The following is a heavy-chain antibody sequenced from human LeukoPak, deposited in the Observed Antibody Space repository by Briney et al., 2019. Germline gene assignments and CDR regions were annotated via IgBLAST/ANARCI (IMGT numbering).Heavy chain of an antibody. V-gene: IGHV1-18*01. D-gene: IGHD6-25*01. J-gene: IGHJ4*02. CDR2: ISAQNGNT. CDR1: GYMFTSHG. CDR3: ARESNGGYGFDY. Sequence: ASVKVPCKSSGYMFTSHGIHWLRQAPGQGLEWMGWISAQNGNTNYVQHLLGRVTMTRDTSATTAYMELRSLKSDDTAVYYCARESNGGYGFDYWGQGTKVTVAS.